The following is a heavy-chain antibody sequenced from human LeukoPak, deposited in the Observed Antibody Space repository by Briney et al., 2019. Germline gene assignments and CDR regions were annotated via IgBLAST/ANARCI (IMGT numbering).Heavy chain of an antibody. J-gene: IGHJ4*02. CDR3: ARHLRTVRRTGHFDY. V-gene: IGHV4-39*01. CDR2: IYYSGST. D-gene: IGHD4-17*01. CDR1: GGSISSSSYY. Sequence: SETLSLTCTVSGGSISSSSYYWGWIRQPPGKGLEWIGSIYYSGSTYYNPSLKSRVTISVDTSKNQFSLKLSSVTAADTAVYYCARHLRTVRRTGHFDYWGQGTLVTVSS.